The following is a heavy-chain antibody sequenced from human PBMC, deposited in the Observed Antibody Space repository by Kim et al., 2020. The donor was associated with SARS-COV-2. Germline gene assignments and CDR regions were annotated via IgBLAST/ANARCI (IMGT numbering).Heavy chain of an antibody. CDR3: VRGYNFAYDF. J-gene: IGHJ4*01. D-gene: IGHD5-12*01. V-gene: IGHV3-64*01. CDR2: IGPNGDAT. CDR1: GFTFSNYY. Sequence: LSLTCAASGFTFSNYYMHWVRQAPGKGLEFVAAIGPNGDATYYANSVKGRFTISRDNSKNALWLQVGSLGPEDMAIYYCVRGYNFAYDFWGQGNLVT.